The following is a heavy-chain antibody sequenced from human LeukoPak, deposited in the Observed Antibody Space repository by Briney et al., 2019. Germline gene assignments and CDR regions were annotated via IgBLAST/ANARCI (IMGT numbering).Heavy chain of an antibody. CDR1: GYSISSGYY. V-gene: IGHV4-38-2*01. CDR2: IYHSGST. D-gene: IGHD2-15*01. CDR3: ARGVGIDY. J-gene: IGHJ4*02. Sequence: PSETLSLTCAVSGYSISSGYYWGWIRQPPGKGLEWIGSIYHSGSTYYNPSLKSRVTISVDTSKNQFSLKLSSVTAADTAMYYSARGVGIDYWGQGTLVTVSS.